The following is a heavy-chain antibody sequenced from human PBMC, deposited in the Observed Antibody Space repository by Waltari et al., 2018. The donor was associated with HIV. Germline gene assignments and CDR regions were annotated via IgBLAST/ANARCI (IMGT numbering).Heavy chain of an antibody. CDR3: ARLQANTSGGSRHYPLFDC. CDR1: GGSISSSSYY. CDR2: IYYSGNT. D-gene: IGHD2-15*01. V-gene: IGHV4-39*01. J-gene: IGHJ4*02. Sequence: QLQLQESGPGLVKPSETLSLTCTVSGGSISSSSYYWGWFRQPPGKGLEWIGSIYYSGNTYYDPSLKSRVTISVDTSKNQFSLRLTSVTAADTAVYYCARLQANTSGGSRHYPLFDCWGQGTLVTVSS.